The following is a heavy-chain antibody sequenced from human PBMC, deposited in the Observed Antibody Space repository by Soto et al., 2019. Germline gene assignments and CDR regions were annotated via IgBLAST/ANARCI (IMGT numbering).Heavy chain of an antibody. V-gene: IGHV1-18*01. Sequence: QVQLVQSGPELKKPGASVKVSCKTSGYSFHNSGISWVRQAPGQGLEWMGWISVLNGYAHYGQKFQGRVIMTADTCTSTAYMELRGLRSDDTAMYYCSKNGTTWFVSWGQGTPVTVSS. J-gene: IGHJ5*01. CDR3: SKNGTTWFVS. CDR1: GYSFHNSG. CDR2: ISVLNGYA. D-gene: IGHD1-1*01.